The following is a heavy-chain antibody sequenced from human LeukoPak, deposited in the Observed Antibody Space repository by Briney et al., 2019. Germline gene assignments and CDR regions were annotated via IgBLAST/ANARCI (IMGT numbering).Heavy chain of an antibody. CDR2: ICYSGST. Sequence: NSSETLSLTCTVSGGSISSSSYYWGWIRQPPGKGLEWIGSICYSGSTYYNPSLKSRVTISVDTSKNQFSLKLSSVTAADTAVYYCARDLPAPYSYGWKYNWFDPWGQGTLVTVSS. CDR1: GGSISSSSYY. CDR3: ARDLPAPYSYGWKYNWFDP. J-gene: IGHJ5*02. D-gene: IGHD5-18*01. V-gene: IGHV4-39*07.